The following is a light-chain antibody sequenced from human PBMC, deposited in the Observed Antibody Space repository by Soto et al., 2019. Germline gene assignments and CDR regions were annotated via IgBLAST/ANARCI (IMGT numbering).Light chain of an antibody. CDR3: QSYDSSLSGLDV. J-gene: IGLJ1*01. CDR1: SSNIGAGYD. V-gene: IGLV1-40*01. Sequence: QLVLTQPPSVSGAPGQRVTISCTRSSSNIGAGYDVHWYQQLPGTAPKLLIYGNRNRPSGVPDRFSGSKSVTSASLAITVLQAEYEADYYCQSYDSSLSGLDVFGTGTKVTVL. CDR2: GNR.